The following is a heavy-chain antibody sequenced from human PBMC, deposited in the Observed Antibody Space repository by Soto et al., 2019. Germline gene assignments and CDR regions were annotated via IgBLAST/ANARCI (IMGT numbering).Heavy chain of an antibody. Sequence: PGGSLRLSCAASGFTFSSYAMSWVRQAPGKGLEWVSAISGSGGSTYYADSVKGRFTISRDNTKNTLYLQMNSLRAEDTAVYYCAKGRQLELRNYFDYWGQGTLVTVSS. CDR2: ISGSGGST. CDR1: GFTFSSYA. CDR3: AKGRQLELRNYFDY. D-gene: IGHD1-7*01. V-gene: IGHV3-23*01. J-gene: IGHJ4*02.